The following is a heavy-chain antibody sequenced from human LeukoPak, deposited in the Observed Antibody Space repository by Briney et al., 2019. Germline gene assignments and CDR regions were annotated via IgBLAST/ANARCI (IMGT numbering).Heavy chain of an antibody. V-gene: IGHV3-21*01. CDR1: GFTFSGNS. CDR2: ISSSSSYI. CDR3: ATSLSRGVPLPKY. D-gene: IGHD5-12*01. J-gene: IGHJ4*02. Sequence: GGSLRHSCAGSGFTFSGNSMNWVRQAPGEGLEWVSSISSSSSYIYYADSVKGRFTISRDNSKNTLYLQMNSLRAEDTAVYYCATSLSRGVPLPKYWGQGTLVTVSS.